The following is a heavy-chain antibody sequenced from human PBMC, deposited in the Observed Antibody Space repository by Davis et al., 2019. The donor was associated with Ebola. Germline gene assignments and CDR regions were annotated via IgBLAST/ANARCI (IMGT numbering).Heavy chain of an antibody. CDR3: ARDIGYSDGWPDYYYYGMDV. CDR2: INQDGSEK. CDR1: GFTFSSFW. D-gene: IGHD6-19*01. V-gene: IGHV3-7*03. J-gene: IGHJ6*02. Sequence: GESLKISCAASGFTFSSFWMSWVRQAPGKGLEWVANINQDGSEKFYVDSVKGRFTISRDNSKNTLYLQMNSLTAEDTAVYYCARDIGYSDGWPDYYYYGMDVWGQGTTVTVSS.